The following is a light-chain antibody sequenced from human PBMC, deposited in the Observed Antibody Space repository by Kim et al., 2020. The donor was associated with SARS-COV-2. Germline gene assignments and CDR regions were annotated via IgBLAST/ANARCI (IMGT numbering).Light chain of an antibody. CDR1: RSDVGGYKY. J-gene: IGLJ1*01. Sequence: SINIACTGTRSDVGGYKYVSWYQQHTGKAPKLVIYEVDNRPSGVSIRFSGSKSGNTASLTISGLQAEDEADYYCSSYIRGSTNYVFGTGTKVTVL. CDR3: SSYIRGSTNYV. CDR2: EVD. V-gene: IGLV2-14*01.